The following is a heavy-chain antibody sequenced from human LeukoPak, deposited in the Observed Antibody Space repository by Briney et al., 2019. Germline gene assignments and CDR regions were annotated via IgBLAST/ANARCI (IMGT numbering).Heavy chain of an antibody. J-gene: IGHJ6*02. D-gene: IGHD3-10*01. V-gene: IGHV3-23*01. CDR3: ATTPGAYYYYHMDV. Sequence: GGSLRLSCAASGFTFSTYVMTWVRQAPGKGLEWVSAILGSGGGTYYTDSVKGRFTISRDNSKNTLYLQMNSLRAENTAVYYCATTPGAYYYYHMDVRGQGTTVTVSS. CDR2: ILGSGGGT. CDR1: GFTFSTYV.